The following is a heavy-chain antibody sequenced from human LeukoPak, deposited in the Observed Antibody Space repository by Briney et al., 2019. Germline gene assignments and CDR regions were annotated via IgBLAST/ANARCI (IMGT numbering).Heavy chain of an antibody. D-gene: IGHD2-2*01. V-gene: IGHV3-30*02. J-gene: IGHJ6*03. Sequence: GGSLTLSCAASVFTFSVYGIHWVRHAPGKGLEWVSFILFDGSKKYYAESVKGRFTVSRDNSKNTLYLQMNTLRAEDTAVYYCARAGPDCSSTSCSPSADDYMDVWGKGTTVTVSS. CDR2: ILFDGSKK. CDR3: ARAGPDCSSTSCSPSADDYMDV. CDR1: VFTFSVYG.